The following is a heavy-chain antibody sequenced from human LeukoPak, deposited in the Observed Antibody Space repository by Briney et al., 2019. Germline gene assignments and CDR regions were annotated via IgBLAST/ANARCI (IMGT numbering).Heavy chain of an antibody. CDR3: AKYAFQGVIKRSLFDY. Sequence: ASVKVSCKASGYTFTSYDINWVRQATGQGLEWMGWMNPNSGNTGYAQKFQGRVTMTRNTSISTAYMELNSLRAEDTAVYYCAKYAFQGVIKRSLFDYWGQGTLVTVSS. CDR2: MNPNSGNT. J-gene: IGHJ4*02. D-gene: IGHD3-10*01. CDR1: GYTFTSYD. V-gene: IGHV1-8*01.